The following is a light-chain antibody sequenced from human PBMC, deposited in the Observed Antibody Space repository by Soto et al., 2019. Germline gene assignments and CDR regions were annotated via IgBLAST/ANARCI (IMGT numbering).Light chain of an antibody. J-gene: IGKJ5*01. CDR2: DTS. V-gene: IGKV1-13*02. CDR1: QGIYSA. Sequence: AIQLTQSPSSLSASVGDRVTITCRASQGIYSAVAWYQQSPDEAPKFLLYDTSTLVSGAPSRFSGSWSGTYFTFAISSLLSVDVATYNCRQFRSYPVTLCQGTRLEI. CDR3: RQFRSYPVT.